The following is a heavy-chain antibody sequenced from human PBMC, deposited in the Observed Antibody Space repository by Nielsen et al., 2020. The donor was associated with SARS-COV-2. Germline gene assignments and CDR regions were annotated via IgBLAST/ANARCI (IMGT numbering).Heavy chain of an antibody. CDR3: ARGSYYYDSSGLDI. D-gene: IGHD3-22*01. CDR2: ISYDGSNK. J-gene: IGHJ3*02. Sequence: GGSLRLSCAASGFTFSSYAMHWVRQAPGKGLEWVAVISYDGSNKYYADSVKGRFTISRDNSKNTLYLQMNSLRAEDTAVYYCARGSYYYDSSGLDIWGQGTMVTVSS. CDR1: GFTFSSYA. V-gene: IGHV3-30-3*01.